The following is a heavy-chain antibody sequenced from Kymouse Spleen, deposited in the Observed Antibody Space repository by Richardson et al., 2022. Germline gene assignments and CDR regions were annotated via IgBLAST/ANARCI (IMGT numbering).Heavy chain of an antibody. CDR2: IKSKTDGGTT. CDR3: TTPRYDFWSGYDYGMDV. Sequence: EVQLVESGGGLVKPGGSLRLSCAASGFTFSNAWMSWVRQAPGKGLEWVGRIKSKTDGGTTDYAAPVKGRFTISRDDSKNTLYLQMNSLKTEDTAVYYCTTPRYDFWSGYDYGMDVWGQGTTVTVSS. CDR1: GFTFSNAW. V-gene: IGHV3-15*01. D-gene: IGHD3-3*01. J-gene: IGHJ6*02.